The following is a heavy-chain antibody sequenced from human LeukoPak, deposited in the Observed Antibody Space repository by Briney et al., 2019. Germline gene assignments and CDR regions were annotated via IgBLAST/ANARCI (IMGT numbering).Heavy chain of an antibody. CDR3: ARNYDSSGYYSYYYGMDV. J-gene: IGHJ6*02. V-gene: IGHV1-69*13. Sequence: ASVKVSCKASGGTFISYAISWVRQAPGQGLEWMGGIIPIFGTANYAQKFQGRVTITADESTSTAYMELSSLRSEDTAVYYCARNYDSSGYYSYYYGMDVWGQGTTVTVSS. D-gene: IGHD3-22*01. CDR1: GGTFISYA. CDR2: IIPIFGTA.